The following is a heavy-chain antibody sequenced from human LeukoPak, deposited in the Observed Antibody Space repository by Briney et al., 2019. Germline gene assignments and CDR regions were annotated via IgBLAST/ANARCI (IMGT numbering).Heavy chain of an antibody. CDR2: IIPILGTA. V-gene: IGHV1-69*13. CDR1: GGTFSSYA. D-gene: IGHD2-2*01. CDR3: ARPELGYCSSTSCYEVWLDP. J-gene: IGHJ5*02. Sequence: ASVKVSCKASGGTFSSYAISWVRQAPGQGLEWMGGIIPILGTANYAQKFQGRVTITADESTSTAYMELSSLRSEDTAVYYCARPELGYCSSTSCYEVWLDPWGQGTLVTVSP.